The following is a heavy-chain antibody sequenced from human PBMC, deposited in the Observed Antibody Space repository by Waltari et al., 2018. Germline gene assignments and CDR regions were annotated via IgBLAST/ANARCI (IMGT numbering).Heavy chain of an antibody. J-gene: IGHJ5*02. CDR2: TDHSGST. D-gene: IGHD3-10*01. CDR1: GGSISSGGYS. Sequence: QLQLQESGSGLVKPSQTLSLTCAVSGGSISSGGYSWRWIRQPPGKGLAWIGYTDHSGSTYYNPSLKSRVTISVDRSKNQFSLKLSSVTAADTAVYYCARALRAAGSGSRENWFDPWGQGTLVTVSS. CDR3: ARALRAAGSGSRENWFDP. V-gene: IGHV4-30-2*01.